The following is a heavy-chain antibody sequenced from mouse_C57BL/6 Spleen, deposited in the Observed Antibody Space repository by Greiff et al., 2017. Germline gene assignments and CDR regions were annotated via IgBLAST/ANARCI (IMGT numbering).Heavy chain of an antibody. Sequence: DVQLQESGPGLVKPSQSLSLTCSVTGYSITSGYYWNWIRQFPGNKLEWMGYISYDGSNNYNPSLKNRISITRDTSKNQFFLKLNSVTTEDTATYYCARGLRIDYWGQGTTLTVST. CDR1: GYSITSGYY. CDR3: ARGLRIDY. V-gene: IGHV3-6*01. D-gene: IGHD1-1*01. J-gene: IGHJ2*01. CDR2: ISYDGSN.